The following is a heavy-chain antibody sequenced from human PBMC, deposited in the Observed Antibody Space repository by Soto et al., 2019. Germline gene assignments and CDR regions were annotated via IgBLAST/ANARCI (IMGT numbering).Heavy chain of an antibody. D-gene: IGHD6-19*01. CDR2: ISGSGGST. CDR3: ANGISKPGIAVAGYFDY. V-gene: IGHV3-23*01. CDR1: GFTFSSYA. J-gene: IGHJ4*02. Sequence: QSGGSLRLSCAASGFTFSSYAMSWVRQAPGKGLEWVSAISGSGGSTYYADSVKGRFTISRDNSKNTLYLQMNSLRAEDTAVYYCANGISKPGIAVAGYFDYWGQGTLVTVSS.